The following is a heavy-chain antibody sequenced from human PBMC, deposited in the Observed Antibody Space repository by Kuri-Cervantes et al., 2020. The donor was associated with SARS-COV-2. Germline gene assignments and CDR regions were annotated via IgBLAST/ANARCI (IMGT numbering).Heavy chain of an antibody. CDR3: ARDSVFYSSGWYYFDY. CDR1: GFTFSSYA. D-gene: IGHD6-19*01. Sequence: GGSLRLSCAASGFTFSSYAMHWVRQAPGKGLEWVAVISYDGSNKYYAVSVKGRFTISRDNSKNTLYLQMNSLRAEDTAVYYCARDSVFYSSGWYYFDYWGQGTLVTVSS. J-gene: IGHJ4*02. CDR2: ISYDGSNK. V-gene: IGHV3-30-3*01.